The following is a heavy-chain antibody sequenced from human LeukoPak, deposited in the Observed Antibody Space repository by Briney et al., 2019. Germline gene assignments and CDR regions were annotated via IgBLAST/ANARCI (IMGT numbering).Heavy chain of an antibody. CDR1: GDSISIGDYR. Sequence: KTSETLSLTCSVSGDSISIGDYRWSWIRQSPGKGLEWIGYIYYIGTAYYNPSLRSRVALSADTSKNQFSLKLNSVTVADSAVYFCARARGDSPRIYYYMDVWGKGTMVTVSS. CDR3: ARARGDSPRIYYYMDV. CDR2: IYYIGTA. V-gene: IGHV4-30-4*01. J-gene: IGHJ6*03. D-gene: IGHD3-16*01.